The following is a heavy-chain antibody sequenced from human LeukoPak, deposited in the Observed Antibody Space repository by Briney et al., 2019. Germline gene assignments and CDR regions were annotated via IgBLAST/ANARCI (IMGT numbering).Heavy chain of an antibody. CDR1: GFTFSSYS. V-gene: IGHV3-21*01. Sequence: PGGSLSLSCAASGFTFSSYSMNWVRPAPGQGREWVSSISSSSSYIYYADSVKGPFTISRDDAQNSLYLQTNSLRDEDTAVYYCARGRLAGYSSSSDLDFWGQGTLVTVSS. J-gene: IGHJ4*02. CDR3: ARGRLAGYSSSSDLDF. D-gene: IGHD6-13*01. CDR2: ISSSSSYI.